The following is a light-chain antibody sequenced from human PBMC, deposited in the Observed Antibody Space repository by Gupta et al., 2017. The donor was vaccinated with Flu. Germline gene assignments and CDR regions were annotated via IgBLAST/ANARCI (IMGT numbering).Light chain of an antibody. J-gene: IGLJ3*02. CDR3: NSYTGSSSV. CDR2: EVS. Sequence: QSALTQPASVSGSPGQSTTFSCTGTSSDIGAYNYVSCYQQHPNNAHQLMIYEVSNRAAGVSNRFSDSKSGNTAPLTIAGLQAEDEDDYYCNSYTGSSSVFGGGTKMAVL. V-gene: IGLV2-14*01. CDR1: SSDIGAYNY.